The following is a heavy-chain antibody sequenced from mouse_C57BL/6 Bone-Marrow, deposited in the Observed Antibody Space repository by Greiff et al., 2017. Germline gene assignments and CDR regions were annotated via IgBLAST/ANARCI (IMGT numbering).Heavy chain of an antibody. J-gene: IGHJ2*01. D-gene: IGHD4-1*01. Sequence: EVQLVESGPGLVKPSQSLSLTCSVTGYSITSGYYWNWIRQFPGNKLEWMGYISYDGSNNYNPSLKNRISITRDTSKNQFFLKLNSVTTEDTATYYCASLGRRGFDYWGQGTTLTVSS. V-gene: IGHV3-6*01. CDR3: ASLGRRGFDY. CDR1: GYSITSGYY. CDR2: ISYDGSN.